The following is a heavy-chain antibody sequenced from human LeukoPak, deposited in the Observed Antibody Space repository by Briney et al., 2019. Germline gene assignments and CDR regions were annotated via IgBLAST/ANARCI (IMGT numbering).Heavy chain of an antibody. Sequence: SGPTLVKPTQTLTLTCTFSGFSLSTSGMGVGWIRQPPGKALEWLALIYWDDDNRYNPSLKNRLSITKDTPKNLVVLTMTNMDPVDTATYYCVHVAKFYFDSSGYSLGYFDYWGQGTLVTVSS. V-gene: IGHV2-5*02. CDR1: GFSLSTSGMG. J-gene: IGHJ4*02. CDR2: IYWDDDN. D-gene: IGHD3-22*01. CDR3: VHVAKFYFDSSGYSLGYFDY.